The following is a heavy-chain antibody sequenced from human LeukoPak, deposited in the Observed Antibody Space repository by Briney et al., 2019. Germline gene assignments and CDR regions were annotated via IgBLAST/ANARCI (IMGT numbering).Heavy chain of an antibody. CDR2: IYYSGST. V-gene: IGHV4-59*01. D-gene: IGHD6-19*01. CDR3: ARDIVKSSGWNYYHGMDV. J-gene: IGHJ6*02. Sequence: KPSETLSLTCTVSGGSISTYYWSWIRQPPGKGLEWIGYIYYSGSTYYSPSLKSRVTISVDTSKNQFSLKLSSVTAADTAVYYCARDIVKSSGWNYYHGMDVWGQGTTVTVSS. CDR1: GGSISTYY.